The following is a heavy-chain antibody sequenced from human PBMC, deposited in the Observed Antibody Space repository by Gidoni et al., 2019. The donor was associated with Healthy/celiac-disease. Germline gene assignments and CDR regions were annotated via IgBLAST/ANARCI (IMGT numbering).Heavy chain of an antibody. CDR3: ARGPRLIAVAGFFDY. D-gene: IGHD6-19*01. Sequence: QVQLQQWGAGLLTPSETLSLTCAVYGGSFSGYYWSWIRQPPGKGLEWIGAINHSGSTNYNPSLKSRVTISVDTSKNQFSLKLSSVTAADTAVYYCARGPRLIAVAGFFDYWGQGTLVTVSS. CDR1: GGSFSGYY. V-gene: IGHV4-34*01. J-gene: IGHJ4*02. CDR2: INHSGST.